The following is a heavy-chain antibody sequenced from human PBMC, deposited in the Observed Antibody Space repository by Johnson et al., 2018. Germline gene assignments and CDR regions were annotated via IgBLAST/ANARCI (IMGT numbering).Heavy chain of an antibody. CDR2: INHSGST. D-gene: IGHD3-16*01. CDR3: ASGGDDDYYYMDV. Sequence: QVQLQQWGAGLLKPSETLSLTCAVYGGSFSGYYWSWIRQPPGKGLEWIGEINHSGSTNYNPSPKSRVTISVDTSKNQFSLKLSSVTAADTAVYYCASGGDDDYYYMDVWGKGTTVTVSS. V-gene: IGHV4-34*01. J-gene: IGHJ6*03. CDR1: GGSFSGYY.